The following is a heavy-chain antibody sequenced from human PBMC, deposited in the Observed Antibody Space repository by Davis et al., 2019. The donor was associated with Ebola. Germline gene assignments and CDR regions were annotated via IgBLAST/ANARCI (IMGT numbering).Heavy chain of an antibody. D-gene: IGHD2-2*01. CDR2: IYSGGST. V-gene: IGHV3-53*01. CDR1: GFTVSSNY. J-gene: IGHJ6*02. Sequence: GESLKISCAASGFTVSSNYMSWVRQAPGKGLEWVSVIYSGGSTYYADSVKGRFTISRDNSKNTMYLQMNSLRGEDTAVYYCVRDTSHQLPHWLYYFYGMDVWGQGTTVTVSS. CDR3: VRDTSHQLPHWLYYFYGMDV.